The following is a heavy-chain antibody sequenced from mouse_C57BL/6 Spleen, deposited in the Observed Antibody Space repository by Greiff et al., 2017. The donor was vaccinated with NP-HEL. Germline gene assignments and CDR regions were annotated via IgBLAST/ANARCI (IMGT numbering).Heavy chain of an antibody. Sequence: QVQLQQPGAELVKPGASVKMSCKASGYTFTSYWITWVKQRPGQGLEWIGDIYPGSGSTNYNEKFKSKATLTVDTSSSTAYMQLSSLTSEDSAVYYCAGGYEYDAWFAYWGQGTLVTVSA. V-gene: IGHV1-55*01. CDR2: IYPGSGST. CDR3: AGGYEYDAWFAY. J-gene: IGHJ3*01. D-gene: IGHD2-4*01. CDR1: GYTFTSYW.